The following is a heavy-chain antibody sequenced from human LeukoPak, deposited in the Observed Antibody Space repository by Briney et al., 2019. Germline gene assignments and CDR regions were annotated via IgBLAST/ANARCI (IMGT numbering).Heavy chain of an antibody. CDR3: TRGLVSGISEVTPFKY. V-gene: IGHV3-23*01. D-gene: IGHD3-10*01. Sequence: PGGSLRLSCVGSGFTFHTYAMTWVRQAPGKGLEWVSSLTPSGGYTFYSNSTKGRFTISRDNSKNTLYLQINGLRPDDTALYYCTRGLVSGISEVTPFKYWGQGVLVTVSS. J-gene: IGHJ4*02. CDR1: GFTFHTYA. CDR2: LTPSGGYT.